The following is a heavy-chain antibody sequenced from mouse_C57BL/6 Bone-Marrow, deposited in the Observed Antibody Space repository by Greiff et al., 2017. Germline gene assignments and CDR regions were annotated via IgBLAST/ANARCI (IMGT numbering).Heavy chain of an antibody. D-gene: IGHD2-4*01. V-gene: IGHV1-55*01. Sequence: QVQLQQPGAELVKPGASVKMSCKASGYTFTSYWITWVKQRPGQGLEWIGDIYPGSGSTNYNEKFKGKATLTVDTSSSTAYMQLSSLTSEDSAVYCCAREGIYYDYSWFAYWGQGTLVTVSA. J-gene: IGHJ3*01. CDR1: GYTFTSYW. CDR2: IYPGSGST. CDR3: AREGIYYDYSWFAY.